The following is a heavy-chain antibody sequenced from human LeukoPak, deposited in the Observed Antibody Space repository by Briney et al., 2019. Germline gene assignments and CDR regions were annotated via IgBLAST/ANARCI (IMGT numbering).Heavy chain of an antibody. D-gene: IGHD2-2*02. V-gene: IGHV1-2*02. CDR3: ARNPPYCTSTDCYNDY. Sequence: GASVKVSCKASGYTFTIYYMHWVRQAPGQGLEWMGWINPNSGATTYAQRFQGRVTMTRDTSISTAYMELSGLTSADTGVYYCARNPPYCTSTDCYNDYWGQGTLVTVSS. CDR2: INPNSGAT. CDR1: GYTFTIYY. J-gene: IGHJ4*02.